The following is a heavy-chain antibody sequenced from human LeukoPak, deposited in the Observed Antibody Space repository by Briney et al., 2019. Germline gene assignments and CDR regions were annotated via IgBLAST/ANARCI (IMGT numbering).Heavy chain of an antibody. CDR2: INPNSGGT. D-gene: IGHD1-26*01. CDR1: GYTFIGYY. Sequence: ASVKVSCKASGYTFIGYYMHWVRQAPGRGLEWMGWINPNSGGTKYAQKFQGRVTMTRDTSISTGYMELSRLRSDDTAVYYCARVTGMEDQLLYDALDIWGQGTMVTVSS. CDR3: ARVTGMEDQLLYDALDI. J-gene: IGHJ3*02. V-gene: IGHV1-2*02.